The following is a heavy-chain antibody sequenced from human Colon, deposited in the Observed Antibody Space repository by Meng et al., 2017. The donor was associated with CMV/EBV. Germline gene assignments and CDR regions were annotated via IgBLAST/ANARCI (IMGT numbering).Heavy chain of an antibody. CDR3: ARVGALYTRPRIVGATILEQYGMDV. V-gene: IGHV1-46*01. D-gene: IGHD1-26*01. CDR1: GYTFTSYY. J-gene: IGHJ6*02. CDR2: IKPSGGST. Sequence: ASVKVSCKASGYTFTSYYMHWVRQAPGQGLEWMGIIKPSGGSTSYAQKFQGRVTMTRDTSTTTVYMELSSLRSEDTAVYYCARVGALYTRPRIVGATILEQYGMDVWGQGTTVTVSS.